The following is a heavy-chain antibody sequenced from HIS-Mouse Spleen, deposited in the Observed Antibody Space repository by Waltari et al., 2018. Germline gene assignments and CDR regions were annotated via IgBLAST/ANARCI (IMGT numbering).Heavy chain of an antibody. J-gene: IGHJ2*01. V-gene: IGHV4-59*01. CDR1: GGSISSYY. Sequence: QVQLQESGPGLVKPSETLSLTCTVSGGSISSYYWSWIRQPPGKGREWIGYIYYSGSTNYNPSLKSRVTISVDTSKNQFSLKLRSVTAADTAVYYCARASRDLLLPRYFDLWGRGTLVTVSS. CDR2: IYYSGST. CDR3: ARASRDLLLPRYFDL.